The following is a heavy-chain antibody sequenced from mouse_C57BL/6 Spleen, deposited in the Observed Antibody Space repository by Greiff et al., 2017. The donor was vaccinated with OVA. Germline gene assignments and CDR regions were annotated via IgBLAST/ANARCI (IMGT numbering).Heavy chain of an antibody. CDR1: GYTFTSYW. V-gene: IGHV1-55*01. J-gene: IGHJ2*01. CDR3: ARLEYTTAVAQGY. D-gene: IGHD1-1*01. CDR2: IYPGSGST. Sequence: VQLQQSGAELVKPGASVKMSCKASGYTFTSYWITWVKQRPGQGLEWIGDIYPGSGSTNYNEKFKSKATLTVDTSSSTAYMQLSSLTSEDSAVYYGARLEYTTAVAQGYWGQGTTLTVSS.